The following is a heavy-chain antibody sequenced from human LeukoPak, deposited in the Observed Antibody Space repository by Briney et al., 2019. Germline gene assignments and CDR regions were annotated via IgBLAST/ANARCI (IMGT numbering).Heavy chain of an antibody. Sequence: GGSLRLSCAASGFTFSDYYMSWIRQAPGKGLECVSYISSSGNTIFYADSVKGRFTISRDNAKNSLYLQMNSLRAEDTAVYYCARDGRMVRGVKGDAFDIWGQGTMVTVSS. J-gene: IGHJ3*02. CDR3: ARDGRMVRGVKGDAFDI. D-gene: IGHD3-10*01. CDR2: ISSSGNTI. CDR1: GFTFSDYY. V-gene: IGHV3-11*04.